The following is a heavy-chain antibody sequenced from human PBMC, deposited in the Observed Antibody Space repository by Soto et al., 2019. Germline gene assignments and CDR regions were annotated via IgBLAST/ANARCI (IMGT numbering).Heavy chain of an antibody. CDR2: MNPNSGNT. J-gene: IGHJ6*02. D-gene: IGHD2-2*01. CDR3: ARGRRLVVVPAAMRGMDV. Sequence: GASVKVSCKASGYTFTSYDVNWVRQATGQGLEWMGWMNPNSGNTGYAQKFQGRVTMTRNPSISTAYMELSSLRSEDTAVYYCARGRRLVVVPAAMRGMDVWGQGTTVTVSS. V-gene: IGHV1-8*01. CDR1: GYTFTSYD.